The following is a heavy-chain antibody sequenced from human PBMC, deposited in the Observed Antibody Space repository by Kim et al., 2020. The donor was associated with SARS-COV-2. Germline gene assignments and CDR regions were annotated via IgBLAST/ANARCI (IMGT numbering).Heavy chain of an antibody. J-gene: IGHJ4*02. V-gene: IGHV3-74*01. CDR2: NNERTTT. CDR3: TTAFEY. Sequence: NNERTTTDDADSGKGRFTISRDNAKKTVYLQMNSLGAEDTAVYYCTTAFEYWGQGTLVTVSS.